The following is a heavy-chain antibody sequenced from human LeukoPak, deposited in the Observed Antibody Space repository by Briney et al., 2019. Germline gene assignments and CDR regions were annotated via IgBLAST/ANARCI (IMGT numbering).Heavy chain of an antibody. D-gene: IGHD4-11*01. CDR1: GYTFNGYY. CDR2: INPNSGGT. CDR3: ARWMTTVITPDY. J-gene: IGHJ4*02. V-gene: IGHV1-2*02. Sequence: GASVKVSCKASGYTFNGYYLHWVRQAPGQGLEWMGWINPNSGGTNYGQKFQGRVTMTRDTSISTAYMELSRLRSDDTAVYYCARWMTTVITPDYWGQGTLVTVSS.